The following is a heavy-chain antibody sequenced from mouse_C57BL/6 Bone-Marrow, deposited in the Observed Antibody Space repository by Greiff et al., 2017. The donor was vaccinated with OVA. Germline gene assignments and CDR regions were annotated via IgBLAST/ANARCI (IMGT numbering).Heavy chain of an antibody. V-gene: IGHV1-50*01. J-gene: IGHJ2*01. D-gene: IGHD1-1*01. CDR1: GYTFTSYW. Sequence: QVQLKQPGAELVKPGASVKLSCKASGYTFTSYWMQWVKQRPGQGLEWIGEIDPSDSYTNYNQKFKGKATLTVDTSSSTAYMQLSSLTSEDSAVXYCARRATVVATDCDYWGQGTTLTVSS. CDR3: ARRATVVATDCDY. CDR2: IDPSDSYT.